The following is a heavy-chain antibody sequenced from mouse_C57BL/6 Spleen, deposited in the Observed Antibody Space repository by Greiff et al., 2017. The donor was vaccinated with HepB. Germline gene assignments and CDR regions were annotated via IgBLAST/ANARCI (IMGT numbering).Heavy chain of an antibody. J-gene: IGHJ2*01. D-gene: IGHD3-2*02. CDR2: IYPGGGNT. V-gene: IGHV1-63*01. Sequence: VQLQQSGAELVRPGTSVKMSCKASGYTFTNYWIGWAKQRPEHGLGRIGVIYPGGGNTNYNEKFKGKATLTADKSSSTAYMQFSSLTYEDAAIYYCARWGDSSGFDYWGQGTTLTVSS. CDR3: ARWGDSSGFDY. CDR1: GYTFTNYW.